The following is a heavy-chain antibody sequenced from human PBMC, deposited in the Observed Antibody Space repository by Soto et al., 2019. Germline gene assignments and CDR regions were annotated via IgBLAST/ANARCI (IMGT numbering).Heavy chain of an antibody. CDR1: GYTFTSYA. V-gene: IGHV1-3*01. D-gene: IGHD2-2*01. CDR2: INGGDGQT. Sequence: HLVQSGAEGKKPGASLMVSCKASGYTFTSYAIHWVRQAPGQRPEWMGWINGGDGQTKYSQQFQGRLTFTRDSSATTAYMDLRGLSSEDTAVYYCVRDNGYQVLWAWGPGTTVTVS. J-gene: IGHJ6*02. CDR3: VRDNGYQVLWA.